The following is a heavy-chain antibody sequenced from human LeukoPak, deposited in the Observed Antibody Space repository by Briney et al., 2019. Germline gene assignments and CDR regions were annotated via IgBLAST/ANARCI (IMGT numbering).Heavy chain of an antibody. D-gene: IGHD6-13*01. V-gene: IGHV3-9*03. J-gene: IGHJ3*02. CDR2: ISWNSGSI. CDR1: GFTFDDYG. CDR3: AKDFSSKQQLGLAFDI. Sequence: GGSLRLSCAASGFTFDDYGMSWVRHAPGKGLEWVSGISWNSGSIGYADSVKGRFTISRDNAKNSLYLQMNSLRAEDMALYYCAKDFSSKQQLGLAFDIWGQGTMVTVSS.